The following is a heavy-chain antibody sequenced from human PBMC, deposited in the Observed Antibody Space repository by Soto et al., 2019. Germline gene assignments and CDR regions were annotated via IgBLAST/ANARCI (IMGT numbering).Heavy chain of an antibody. CDR2: ISSSSSYI. J-gene: IGHJ6*02. D-gene: IGHD4-17*01. CDR3: AREYGDNSYYYYYGMDV. CDR1: GFTFSSYS. Sequence: PGGSLRLSCAASGFTFSSYSMNWVRQAPGKGLEWVSSISSSSSYIYYADSVKGRFTISRDNAKNSLYLQMNSLRAEDTAVYYCAREYGDNSYYYYYGMDVWGQGTTVTVSS. V-gene: IGHV3-21*01.